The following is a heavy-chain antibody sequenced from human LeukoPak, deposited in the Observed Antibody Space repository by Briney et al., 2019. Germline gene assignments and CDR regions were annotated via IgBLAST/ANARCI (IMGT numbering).Heavy chain of an antibody. V-gene: IGHV1-69*13. CDR3: ARWPSLGVARRYYFDY. D-gene: IGHD1-1*01. CDR2: IIPIFGTA. J-gene: IGHJ4*02. CDR1: GGTFSSYA. Sequence: SVKVSCTASGGTFSSYAISWVRQAPGQGLEWMGGIIPIFGTANYAQKFQGRVTITADESTSTAYMELSSLRPEDTAVYYCARWPSLGVARRYYFDYWGQGTLVTVSS.